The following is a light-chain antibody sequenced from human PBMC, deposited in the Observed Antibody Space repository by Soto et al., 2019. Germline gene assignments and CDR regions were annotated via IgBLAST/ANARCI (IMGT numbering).Light chain of an antibody. V-gene: IGKV3-20*01. Sequence: EIVLTQSPGTLSFSPGERATLSCRASQSVSSSYLAWYQQKPGQAPRLLIYDASSRATGIPDRFSGSGSGTDFTLTISRLEPEDFEVYYCQQYGSPPWTFGQGTKVDIK. CDR2: DAS. CDR1: QSVSSSY. J-gene: IGKJ1*01. CDR3: QQYGSPPWT.